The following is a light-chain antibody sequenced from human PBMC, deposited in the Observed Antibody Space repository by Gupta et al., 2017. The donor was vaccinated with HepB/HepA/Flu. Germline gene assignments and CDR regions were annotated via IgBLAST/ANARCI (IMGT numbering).Light chain of an antibody. V-gene: IGLV8-61*01. CDR3: VLYMGSGISV. Sequence: QTVVTQEPSFSVSPGGTVTLTCGLNSGSVSTNYYPSWYQQTPGQAPRTLIYSTNIRSSGVSDRFSGSILGNKAALTITGAQADDESDYYCVLYMGSGISVFGGGTKLTVL. CDR2: STN. J-gene: IGLJ3*02. CDR1: SGSVSTNYY.